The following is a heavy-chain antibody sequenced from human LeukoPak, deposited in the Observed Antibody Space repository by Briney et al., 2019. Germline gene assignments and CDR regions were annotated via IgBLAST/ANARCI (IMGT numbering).Heavy chain of an antibody. CDR2: ISWNSGSI. Sequence: GRSLRLSCAASGFTFDDYAMHWVRQAPGKGLEWVSGISWNSGSIGYVDSVKGRFTISRDNAKNSLYLQMNSLRAEDTALYYCAKDGGYSYARGAFDIWGQGTMVTVSS. J-gene: IGHJ3*02. CDR1: GFTFDDYA. V-gene: IGHV3-9*01. CDR3: AKDGGYSYARGAFDI. D-gene: IGHD5-18*01.